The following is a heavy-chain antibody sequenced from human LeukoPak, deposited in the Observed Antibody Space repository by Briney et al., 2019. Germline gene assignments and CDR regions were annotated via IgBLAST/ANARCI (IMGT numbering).Heavy chain of an antibody. V-gene: IGHV4-38-2*01. J-gene: IGHJ6*03. CDR3: ARQHDSYHYYYVDV. Sequence: SETLSLTCAVSGYSISSGYYWIWIRQPPGKGLEWIGSLYHSDSIYYNPSFESRVTMSVDTSKNQFSLKLSFVTAADTAVYYCARQHDSYHYYYVDVWGTGTTVTVSS. CDR1: GYSISSGYY. CDR2: LYHSDSI. D-gene: IGHD6-13*01.